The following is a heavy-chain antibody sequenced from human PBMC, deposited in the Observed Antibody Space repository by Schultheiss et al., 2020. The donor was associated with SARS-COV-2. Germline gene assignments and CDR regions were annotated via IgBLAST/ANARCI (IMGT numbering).Heavy chain of an antibody. CDR1: GFTFSDYY. J-gene: IGHJ4*02. CDR3: AKDRFVSGSGSESDY. Sequence: GGSLRLSCAACGFTFSDYYMSWIRQAPGKGLEWVSYISSSSSYTNYADSVKGRFTISRDNAKNSLYLQMNSLRAEDTAVYYCAKDRFVSGSGSESDYWGQGTLVTVSS. CDR2: ISSSSSYT. V-gene: IGHV3-11*05. D-gene: IGHD3-10*01.